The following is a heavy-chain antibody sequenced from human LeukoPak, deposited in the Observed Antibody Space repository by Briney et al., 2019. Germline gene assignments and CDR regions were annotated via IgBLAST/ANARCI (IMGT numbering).Heavy chain of an antibody. D-gene: IGHD3-22*01. CDR2: INSDGSST. CDR1: GFTFSSYW. J-gene: IGHJ3*02. V-gene: IGHV3-74*01. CDR3: ARPGRDSSGYYYLDAFDI. Sequence: GGSLRLSCAASGFTFSSYWMHWVRQAPGKGLVWVSRINSDGSSTSYADSVKGRFTISRDNAKNTLYLQMNSLRAEDTAVYYCARPGRDSSGYYYLDAFDIWGQGTMVTVSS.